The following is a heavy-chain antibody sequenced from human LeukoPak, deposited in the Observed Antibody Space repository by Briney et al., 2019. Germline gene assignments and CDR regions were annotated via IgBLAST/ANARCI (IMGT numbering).Heavy chain of an antibody. CDR1: GFTFSSYA. Sequence: GRSLRLSCAASGFTFSSYAMHWVRQAPGKGLEWVAVISYDGSNKYYADSVKGRFTISRDNSKNTLYLQMNSLRAEDTAVYYCARDRQLDYWGQGTLVTVSS. D-gene: IGHD6-13*01. J-gene: IGHJ4*02. CDR2: ISYDGSNK. CDR3: ARDRQLDY. V-gene: IGHV3-30*01.